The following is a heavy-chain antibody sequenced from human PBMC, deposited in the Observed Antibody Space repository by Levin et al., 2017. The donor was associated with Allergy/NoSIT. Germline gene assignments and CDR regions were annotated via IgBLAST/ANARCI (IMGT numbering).Heavy chain of an antibody. CDR2: IDWDDGK. D-gene: IGHD2-15*01. V-gene: IGHV2-70*04. CDR3: ARSLCTGGSCPYYFDF. Sequence: SGPTLVKPAQTLTLTCTFSGFSLNTVDMLVNWIRQPPGKALEWLARIDWDDGKFYNTSLKTRLTISRDISKNQVILTMTNMDPVDTATYFCARSLCTGGSCPYYFDFWGQGTLVTVSS. J-gene: IGHJ4*02. CDR1: GFSLNTVDML.